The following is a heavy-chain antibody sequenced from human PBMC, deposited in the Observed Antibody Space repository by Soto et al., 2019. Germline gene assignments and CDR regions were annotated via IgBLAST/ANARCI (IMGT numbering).Heavy chain of an antibody. J-gene: IGHJ3*02. D-gene: IGHD3-22*01. V-gene: IGHV4-30-2*01. CDR3: ARGGESSGYVGGQDAFGI. Sequence: QLQLQESGSGLVKPSQTLSLTCAVSGGSISSGGYSWSWIRQPPGKGLEWIGYIYHSGSTYYNPSPRRRGTVSVYRDKNPLSLKRGSVSAADTAVYYCARGGESSGYVGGQDAFGIWGRGTVVTVSS. CDR2: IYHSGST. CDR1: GGSISSGGYS.